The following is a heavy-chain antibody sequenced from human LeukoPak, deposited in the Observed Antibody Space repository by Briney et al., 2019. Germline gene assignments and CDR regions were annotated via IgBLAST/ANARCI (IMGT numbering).Heavy chain of an antibody. D-gene: IGHD5-24*01. CDR1: GFTFTSYA. CDR2: ISGSGGST. J-gene: IGHJ4*02. Sequence: GGSLRLSCAASGFTFTSYAMSWVRQAPGKGLEWVSSISGSGGSTYYADSVKARFTISRDNYKNTLYLQMNSLRAEDTAVYYCASGRDGYIYYFDYWGQGTLVTVSS. CDR3: ASGRDGYIYYFDY. V-gene: IGHV3-23*01.